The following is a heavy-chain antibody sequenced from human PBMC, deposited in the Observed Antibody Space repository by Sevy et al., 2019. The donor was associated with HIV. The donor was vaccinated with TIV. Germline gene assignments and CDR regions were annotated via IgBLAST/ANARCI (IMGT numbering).Heavy chain of an antibody. V-gene: IGHV3-30*18. Sequence: GGSLRLSCAASGFTFSSYGMHWVRQAPGKGLEWVAVISYDGSNKYNADSVKGRFTISRDNSKNTLYLQMNSLRAEDTAVYYCAKLEEWELLRGLGLDAFDIWGQGTMVTVSS. CDR1: GFTFSSYG. J-gene: IGHJ3*02. CDR2: ISYDGSNK. CDR3: AKLEEWELLRGLGLDAFDI. D-gene: IGHD1-26*01.